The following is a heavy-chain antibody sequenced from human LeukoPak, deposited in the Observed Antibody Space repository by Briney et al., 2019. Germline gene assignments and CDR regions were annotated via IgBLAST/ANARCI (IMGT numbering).Heavy chain of an antibody. Sequence: GRSLRLSCAASGFTFSSYGVHWVRQAPGKGLEWVAVIWDDGSNKYYADSVRGRITISRDNSKNTLYLQVNSLRAEDTAVYYCARDANFGYDAFDIWGQGTMVTVSS. CDR2: IWDDGSNK. CDR3: ARDANFGYDAFDI. CDR1: GFTFSSYG. J-gene: IGHJ3*02. D-gene: IGHD3-10*01. V-gene: IGHV3-33*08.